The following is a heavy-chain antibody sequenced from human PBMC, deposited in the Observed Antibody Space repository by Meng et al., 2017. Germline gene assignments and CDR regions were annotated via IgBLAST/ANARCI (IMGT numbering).Heavy chain of an antibody. D-gene: IGHD3-22*01. CDR1: GFTFSSYA. V-gene: IGHV3-23*01. Sequence: GESLKISCAASGFTFSSYAMSWVRQAPGKGLEWVSAISGSGGSTYYADSVKGRFTISRDNSKNTLYLQMNSLRAEDTAVYYCAKDSRDPIYDSSGYYYSYWGQGTLVTVSS. CDR3: AKDSRDPIYDSSGYYYSY. CDR2: ISGSGGST. J-gene: IGHJ4*02.